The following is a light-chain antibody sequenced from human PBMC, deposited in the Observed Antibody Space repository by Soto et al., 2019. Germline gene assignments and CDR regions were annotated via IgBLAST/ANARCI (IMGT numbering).Light chain of an antibody. V-gene: IGKV3-15*01. J-gene: IGKJ1*01. CDR1: QTVGSY. CDR3: QQYDFWPRT. CDR2: GVS. Sequence: EIVLTQSPATLSLSPGERATLSCRASQTVGSYLAWFRQTPGQAPRLLLYGVSERATGVPARFSGSGSGTEFTLTISSLQSEDFAIYYCQQYDFWPRTFGRGTKVDIK.